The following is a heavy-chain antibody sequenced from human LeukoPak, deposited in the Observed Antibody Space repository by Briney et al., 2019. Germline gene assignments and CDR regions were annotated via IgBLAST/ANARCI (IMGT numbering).Heavy chain of an antibody. CDR3: AKRVGAWIQLWSPHDAFDI. CDR2: ISGRGTTT. CDR1: GFSFSNYG. D-gene: IGHD5-18*01. Sequence: GGSLRLSCAASGFSFSNYGMSWVRQAPGKGLEWVSIISGRGTTTYYADSVKGHFTISRDNPKNTLYLYMSSLRAEDTAVYYCAKRVGAWIQLWSPHDAFDIWGQGTLVTVSS. J-gene: IGHJ3*02. V-gene: IGHV3-23*01.